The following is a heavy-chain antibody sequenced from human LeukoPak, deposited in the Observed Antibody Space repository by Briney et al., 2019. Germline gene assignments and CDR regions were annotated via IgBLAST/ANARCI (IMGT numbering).Heavy chain of an antibody. J-gene: IGHJ5*02. V-gene: IGHV4-34*01. D-gene: IGHD3-10*01. CDR2: INHSGST. Sequence: SETLSLTCAVYGGSFSGYYWSWIRQPPGKGLEWIGEINHSGSTNYNPSLKSRVTISVDTSKNQFSLKLSSVTAADTAVYYCARVHYGSGTYSFDPWGQGTLVTVSS. CDR1: GGSFSGYY. CDR3: ARVHYGSGTYSFDP.